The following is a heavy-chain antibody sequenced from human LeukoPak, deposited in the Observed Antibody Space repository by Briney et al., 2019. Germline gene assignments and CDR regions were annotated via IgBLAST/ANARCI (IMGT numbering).Heavy chain of an antibody. D-gene: IGHD3-10*01. CDR2: ISYDGSNK. Sequence: GSLRLSCAASGFTFSSYGMHWVRQAPGKGLEWVAVISYDGSNKYYADSVKGRFTISRDNSKNTLYLQMNSLRAEDTAVYYCAKEDYYGSGSSSDVSDWGQGTLLTVSS. CDR3: AKEDYYGSGSSSDVSD. J-gene: IGHJ4*02. V-gene: IGHV3-30*18. CDR1: GFTFSSYG.